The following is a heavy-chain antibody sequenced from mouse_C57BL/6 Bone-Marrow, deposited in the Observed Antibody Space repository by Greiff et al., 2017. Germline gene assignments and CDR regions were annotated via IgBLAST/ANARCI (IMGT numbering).Heavy chain of an antibody. CDR1: GYTFTSYG. Sequence: VQLQQSGAELARPGASVKLSCKASGYTFTSYGISWVKQRTGQGLEWIGEIYPRSGNTYYNEKFKGKAKLTADKSSSTAYMELRSLTSEDSAVYFCARFGVHIYDDYDEEDAVDYWGKGTSVTVSS. CDR2: IYPRSGNT. J-gene: IGHJ4*01. D-gene: IGHD2-4*01. CDR3: ARFGVHIYDDYDEEDAVDY. V-gene: IGHV1-81*01.